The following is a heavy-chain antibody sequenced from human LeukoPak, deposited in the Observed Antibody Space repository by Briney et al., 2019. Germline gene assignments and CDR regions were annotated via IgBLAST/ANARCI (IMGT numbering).Heavy chain of an antibody. D-gene: IGHD1-26*01. CDR1: GFTFSSYS. J-gene: IGHJ4*02. V-gene: IGHV3-21*01. Sequence: GGSLRLSCAASGFTFSSYSMNWVRQAPGKGLEWVSSISSSSSYIYYADSVKGRFTISRDNAKNSLYLQMSSLRAEDTAVYYCARPLSGSYSEGYRAPFDYWGQGTLVTVSS. CDR2: ISSSSSYI. CDR3: ARPLSGSYSEGYRAPFDY.